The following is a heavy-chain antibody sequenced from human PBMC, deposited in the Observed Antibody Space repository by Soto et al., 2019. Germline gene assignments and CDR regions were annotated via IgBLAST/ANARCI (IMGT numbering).Heavy chain of an antibody. D-gene: IGHD3-16*02. CDR3: ARSGGMITFGGVIANFDY. J-gene: IGHJ4*02. CDR1: GGSISSYY. Sequence: PSETLSLTCTVSGGSISSYYWSWVRQPPGKGLEWIGEIYHSGSTNYNPSLKSRVTISVDKSKNQFSLKLSSVTAADTAVYYCARSGGMITFGGVIANFDYWGQGTLVTVSS. V-gene: IGHV4-4*02. CDR2: IYHSGST.